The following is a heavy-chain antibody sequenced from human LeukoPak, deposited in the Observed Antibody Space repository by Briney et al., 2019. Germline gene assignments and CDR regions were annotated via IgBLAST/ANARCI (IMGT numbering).Heavy chain of an antibody. V-gene: IGHV4-59*01. CDR2: IYYSGST. Sequence: SETLSLACTVSGGSISSYYWSWIRQPPGKGLEWIGYIYYSGSTNYNPSLKSRVTISVDTSKNQFSLKLSSVTAADTAVYYCARVEEGYGSGRRENYYYYYMDVWGKGTTVTISS. J-gene: IGHJ6*03. CDR3: ARVEEGYGSGRRENYYYYYMDV. D-gene: IGHD3-10*01. CDR1: GGSISSYY.